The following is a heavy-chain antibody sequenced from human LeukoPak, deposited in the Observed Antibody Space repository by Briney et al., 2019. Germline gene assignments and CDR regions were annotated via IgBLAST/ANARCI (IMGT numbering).Heavy chain of an antibody. D-gene: IGHD1-7*01. CDR2: IYTSGST. V-gene: IGHV4-4*09. Sequence: SETLSLTCTVSGGSISSYYWSWIRQPPGKGLEWIGYIYTSGSTNYNPSLKSRVTISVDTSKNQFSLKLSSVTAADTAVYYCARFNWNYVSYNWFDPWGQGALVTVSS. CDR1: GGSISSYY. CDR3: ARFNWNYVSYNWFDP. J-gene: IGHJ5*02.